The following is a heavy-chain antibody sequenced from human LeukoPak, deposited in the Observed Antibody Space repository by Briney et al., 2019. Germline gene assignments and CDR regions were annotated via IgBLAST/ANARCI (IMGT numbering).Heavy chain of an antibody. D-gene: IGHD6-13*01. V-gene: IGHV3-74*01. J-gene: IGHJ4*02. CDR1: GFTLSSYW. Sequence: GGSLRLSCAASGFTLSSYWMHWVRQAPGKGLVWVSRVNSDGRITTYADSVKGRFTISRDNAKNTLYLQMNSLRAEDTAVYYCARAQSREQQLPFDYWGQGTLVTVSS. CDR2: VNSDGRIT. CDR3: ARAQSREQQLPFDY.